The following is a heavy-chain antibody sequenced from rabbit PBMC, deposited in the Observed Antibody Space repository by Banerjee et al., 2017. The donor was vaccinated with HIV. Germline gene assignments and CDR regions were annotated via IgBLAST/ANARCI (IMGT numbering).Heavy chain of an antibody. J-gene: IGHJ4*01. D-gene: IGHD4-1*01. CDR2: IGTADGNT. CDR1: GFSFSTDYW. Sequence: QEQLVESGGDLVRPEGSLTLTCTASGFSFSTDYWICWVRQAPGKGLEWIACIGTADGNTFYANWVHGRFIITRNTSLNTVDLKMTSLTAADTATYFCARDLAGVIGWNFGLWGPGTLVTVS. V-gene: IGHV1S43*01. CDR3: ARDLAGVIGWNFGL.